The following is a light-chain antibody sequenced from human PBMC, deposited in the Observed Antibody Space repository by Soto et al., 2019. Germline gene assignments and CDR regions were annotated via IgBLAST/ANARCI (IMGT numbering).Light chain of an antibody. CDR2: TAS. J-gene: IGKJ1*01. CDR3: QQTNSFPRT. V-gene: IGKV1-12*01. CDR1: QDINSW. Sequence: DIQMTQSPSSVSASVGDRVSITCRASQDINSWLAWYQQKPGKAPKLLVSTASTLQSGVPSRFSVSGSGTDFTLTISSLQPEDFATYYCQQTNSFPRTFGQGTKVEI.